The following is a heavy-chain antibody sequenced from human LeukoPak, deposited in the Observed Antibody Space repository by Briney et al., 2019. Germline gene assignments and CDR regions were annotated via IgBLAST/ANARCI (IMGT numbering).Heavy chain of an antibody. CDR1: GFTFSSYW. CDR3: ARETVDTAFDY. J-gene: IGHJ4*02. D-gene: IGHD5-18*01. Sequence: GGSLRLSCAASGFTFSSYWMTWVRQAPGKGLEWVANIKQDGSEKYYVDSVKGRFTISRDNAKNSLHLQMNSLRAEDTAVYYCARETVDTAFDYWGQGTLVTVSS. V-gene: IGHV3-7*01. CDR2: IKQDGSEK.